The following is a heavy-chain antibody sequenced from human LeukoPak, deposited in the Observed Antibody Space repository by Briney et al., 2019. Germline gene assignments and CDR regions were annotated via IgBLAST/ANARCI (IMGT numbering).Heavy chain of an antibody. J-gene: IGHJ4*02. V-gene: IGHV3-23*01. Sequence: PGGSLRLSCAASGFTFNSYAKSWVRQAPGKGLEWFSAISGSGGSTYYADSVKGRFTISRDNSKNTLYLQMNSLRAEDTAVYYCARQSDYYQEYFDYWGQGILVTVSS. CDR3: ARQSDYYQEYFDY. CDR1: GFTFNSYA. CDR2: ISGSGGST. D-gene: IGHD2-21*02.